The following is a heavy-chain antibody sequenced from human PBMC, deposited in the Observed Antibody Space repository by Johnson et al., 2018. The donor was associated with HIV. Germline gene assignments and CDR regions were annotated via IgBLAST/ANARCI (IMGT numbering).Heavy chain of an antibody. CDR3: AKDRLFGFRNDAFDI. CDR2: IRYDGSHK. V-gene: IGHV3-30*02. J-gene: IGHJ3*02. D-gene: IGHD3-16*01. CDR1: GFTFSGYL. Sequence: QVQLVESGGGFVRPGESLRLSCVASGFTFSGYLMTWVRQAPGKGLEWVAFIRYDGSHKFYADSVKGRLTISRDNSKNTLYLQMNSLRAEDTAVYYCAKDRLFGFRNDAFDIWGQGTMVTVSS.